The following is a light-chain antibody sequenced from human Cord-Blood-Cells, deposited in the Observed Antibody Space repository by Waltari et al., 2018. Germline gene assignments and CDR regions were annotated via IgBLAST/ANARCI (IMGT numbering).Light chain of an antibody. CDR2: DAS. J-gene: IGKJ5*01. CDR1: QSVSSY. V-gene: IGKV3-11*01. Sequence: EIVLTQSPATLSLSPGERATLSCRASQSVSSYLAWYQQKPGQAPRLRIYDASNRATGIPARFSGSGSGTDVTLTISSLEPEDFAVYYCQQRSNWPPGLTFGQGTRLEIK. CDR3: QQRSNWPPGLT.